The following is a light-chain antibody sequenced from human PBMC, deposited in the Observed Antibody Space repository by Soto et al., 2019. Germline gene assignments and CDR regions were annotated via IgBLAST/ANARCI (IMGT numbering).Light chain of an antibody. CDR1: QSIDND. CDR3: QQSYTTLFT. J-gene: IGKJ3*01. V-gene: IGKV1-39*01. CDR2: AAS. Sequence: DIQMSQAPSSLSASVGDRVTITCRTSQSIDNDLNWYQQKPGKAPKLLMFAASTLQSGVPSRFSGSGSETDFTLTISSLQPEDLATYYCQQSYTTLFTFGPGTKVDLK.